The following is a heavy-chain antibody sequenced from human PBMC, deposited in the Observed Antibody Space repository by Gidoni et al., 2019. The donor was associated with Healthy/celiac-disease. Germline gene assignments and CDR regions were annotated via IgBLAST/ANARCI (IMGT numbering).Heavy chain of an antibody. D-gene: IGHD2-15*01. J-gene: IGHJ4*02. CDR1: GFTFSSYS. Sequence: EVQLVESGGGLVKPGGSLRLSCAASGFTFSSYSMNWVRQAPGKGLEWVSSISSSSSYIYYADSVKGRFTISRDNAKNSLYLQMNSLRAEDTAVYYCARAPPYCSGGSCLDYWGQGTLVTVSS. V-gene: IGHV3-21*01. CDR2: ISSSSSYI. CDR3: ARAPPYCSGGSCLDY.